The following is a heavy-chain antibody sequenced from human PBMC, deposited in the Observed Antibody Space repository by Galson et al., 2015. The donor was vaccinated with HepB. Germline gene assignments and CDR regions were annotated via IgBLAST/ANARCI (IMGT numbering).Heavy chain of an antibody. CDR3: ARAGREELDYDDSSAFMFHGMDV. CDR1: GFIFSNYG. J-gene: IGHJ6*02. CDR2: IWYDGSNK. D-gene: IGHD3-22*01. Sequence: SLRLSCAGSGFIFSNYGMHWVRQAPGKGLEWVAVIWYDGSNKFYADSVKGRFTISRDNFKNTVYLQMKSLRVEDTSVYYCARAGREELDYDDSSAFMFHGMDVWGQGATVSVSS. V-gene: IGHV3-33*01.